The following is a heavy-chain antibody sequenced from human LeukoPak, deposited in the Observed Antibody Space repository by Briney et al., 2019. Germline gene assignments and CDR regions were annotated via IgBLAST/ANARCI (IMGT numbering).Heavy chain of an antibody. D-gene: IGHD3-10*01. V-gene: IGHV1-2*02. CDR2: INPNSGGT. Sequence: ASVKVSCKASGYTFTGYYMHWVLQAPGQGLEWMGWINPNSGGTNYAQKFQGRVTMTRDTSISTAYMELSRLRSDDTAVYYCARGDYYYGSGSFRFDYWGRGTLVTVAS. J-gene: IGHJ4*02. CDR3: ARGDYYYGSGSFRFDY. CDR1: GYTFTGYY.